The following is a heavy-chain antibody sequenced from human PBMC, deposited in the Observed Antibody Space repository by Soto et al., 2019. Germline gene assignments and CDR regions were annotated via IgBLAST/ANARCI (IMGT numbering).Heavy chain of an antibody. CDR1: GFTFSSYA. J-gene: IGHJ4*02. Sequence: GGSLRLSCAASGFTFSSYAMSWVRQAPGKGLEWVSAISGSGGSTYYADSVKGRFTISRDNSKNTLYLQMNSLRAEDTAVYYCAKDSLATGSGWYPYYFDYWGQGTLVTVSS. CDR3: AKDSLATGSGWYPYYFDY. D-gene: IGHD6-19*01. V-gene: IGHV3-23*01. CDR2: ISGSGGST.